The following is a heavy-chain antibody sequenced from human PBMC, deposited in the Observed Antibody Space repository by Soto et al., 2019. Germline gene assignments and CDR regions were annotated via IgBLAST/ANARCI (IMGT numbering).Heavy chain of an antibody. Sequence: QMQLVQSGPEVKKPGTSVKVSCKASGFTFTSSAVQWVRQARGQRLEWIGWIVVGSGNTNYAQKFQERVTITRDMSTSTAYMELSSLRSEDTAVYYCAAVHFWSGYNPSFDYWGQGTLVTVSS. V-gene: IGHV1-58*01. CDR1: GFTFTSSA. D-gene: IGHD3-3*02. CDR2: IVVGSGNT. CDR3: AAVHFWSGYNPSFDY. J-gene: IGHJ4*02.